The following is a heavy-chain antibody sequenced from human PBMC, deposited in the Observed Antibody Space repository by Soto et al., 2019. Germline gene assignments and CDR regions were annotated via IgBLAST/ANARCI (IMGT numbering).Heavy chain of an antibody. CDR3: ARGGASSSYYWIY. CDR2: ISGSGGST. J-gene: IGHJ4*02. CDR1: GFTFSSYA. V-gene: IGHV3-23*01. D-gene: IGHD6-13*01. Sequence: PGGSLRLSCAASGFTFSSYAMSWVRQAPGKGLEWVSAISGSGGSTYYADSVKGRFTISRDNSKNTLYLQMNSLRAEDTAVYYCARGGASSSYYWIYWGRGALVTVSS.